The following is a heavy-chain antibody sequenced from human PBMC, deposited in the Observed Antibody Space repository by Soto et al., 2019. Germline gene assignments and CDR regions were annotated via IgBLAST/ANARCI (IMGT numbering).Heavy chain of an antibody. Sequence: EVQLVETGGGLIQPGGSLRLSCAASGFTVSSNYMSWVRQAPGKGLEWVSVIYSGGSTYYADSVKGRFTISRDNSKNPLYLQMNSLRAEDTAVYYCARDPYGSGSHGLDYWGQGTLVTVSS. D-gene: IGHD3-10*01. J-gene: IGHJ4*02. CDR1: GFTVSSNY. CDR3: ARDPYGSGSHGLDY. CDR2: IYSGGST. V-gene: IGHV3-53*02.